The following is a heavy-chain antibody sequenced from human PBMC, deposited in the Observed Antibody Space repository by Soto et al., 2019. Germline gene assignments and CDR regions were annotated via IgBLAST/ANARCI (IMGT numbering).Heavy chain of an antibody. CDR3: ARDGMVAATSSNYYYGMDV. J-gene: IGHJ6*02. D-gene: IGHD2-15*01. CDR2: ISYDGSNK. V-gene: IGHV3-30-3*01. CDR1: GFTFSSYA. Sequence: GGSLRLSCAASGFTFSSYAMHWVRQAPGKGLEWVAVISYDGSNKYYADSVKGRFTISRDNSKNTLYLQMNSLRAEGTAVYYCARDGMVAATSSNYYYGMDVWGQGTTVTVSS.